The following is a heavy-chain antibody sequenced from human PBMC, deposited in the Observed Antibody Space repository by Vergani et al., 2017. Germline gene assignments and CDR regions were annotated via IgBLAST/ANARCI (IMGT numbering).Heavy chain of an antibody. CDR2: ISWNRDNI. J-gene: IGHJ6*04. CDR1: GFTFDDYA. V-gene: IGHV3-9*03. CDR3: AKEKGEDLYYFGSGRDYFYYGMDV. D-gene: IGHD3-10*01. Sequence: EVQLVGSGGGLVQPGRSLRLSCAASGFTFDDYAMHWVRQAPGKGLEWVSGISWNRDNIGYADSVKGRFTISRDHAKDSLYLQMNSLRVEDMALYYCAKEKGEDLYYFGSGRDYFYYGMDVWGKGTTVTVSS.